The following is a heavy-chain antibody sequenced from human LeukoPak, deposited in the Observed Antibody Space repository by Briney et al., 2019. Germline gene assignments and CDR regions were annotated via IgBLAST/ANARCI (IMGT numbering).Heavy chain of an antibody. CDR1: GLTFSSYA. CDR2: ISGSGGST. D-gene: IGHD3-10*01. V-gene: IGHV3-23*01. CDR3: AKAGILLWFGELSKNWFDP. Sequence: GGSLRLSCAASGLTFSSYAMSWVRQAPGKGLEWVSAISGSGGSTYYADSVKGRFSISRDNSKNTLYLQMNSLRAEDTAVYYCAKAGILLWFGELSKNWFDPWGQGTLVTVSS. J-gene: IGHJ5*02.